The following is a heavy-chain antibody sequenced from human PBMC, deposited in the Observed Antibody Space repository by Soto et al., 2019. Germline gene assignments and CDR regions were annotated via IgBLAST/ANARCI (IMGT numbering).Heavy chain of an antibody. V-gene: IGHV4-39*01. D-gene: IGHD3-22*01. CDR1: GGSISSSSYY. CDR2: IYYSGST. J-gene: IGHJ4*02. Sequence: SETLSLTCTVSGGSISSSSYYWGWIRQPPGKGLEWIGSIYYSGSTYYNPSLKSRVTISVDTSKNQFSLKLSSVTAADTVVYYCARLRITMIVACHYFDYWGQGTLVTVSS. CDR3: ARLRITMIVACHYFDY.